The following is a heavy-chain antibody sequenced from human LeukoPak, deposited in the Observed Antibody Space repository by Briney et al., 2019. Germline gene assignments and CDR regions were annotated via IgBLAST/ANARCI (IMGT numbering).Heavy chain of an antibody. CDR2: IYYSGTT. Sequence: SETLSLTCTVSGGSITSGHYYWSWIRQPPGKGLEYIGYIYYSGTTYYNPSLKSRVIISVDTSKNQFSLKLSSVTAADTAVYYCARDRYNWNDYYYYGLDVWGQGTTVTVSS. CDR1: GGSITSGHYY. D-gene: IGHD1-1*01. J-gene: IGHJ6*02. V-gene: IGHV4-30-4*01. CDR3: ARDRYNWNDYYYYGLDV.